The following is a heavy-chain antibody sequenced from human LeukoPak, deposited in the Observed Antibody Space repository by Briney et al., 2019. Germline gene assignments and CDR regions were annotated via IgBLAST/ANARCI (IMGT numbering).Heavy chain of an antibody. V-gene: IGHV3-48*04. CDR1: GFTFSSYS. D-gene: IGHD4-23*01. CDR2: ISSSSSTI. CDR3: ARAFRYGGNNFDY. Sequence: GGSLRLSCAASGFTFSSYSMNWVRQAPGKGLERVSYISSSSSTIYYADSVKGRFTISRDNAKNSLYLQMNSLRAEDTAVYYCARAFRYGGNNFDYCGQGTLVTVSS. J-gene: IGHJ4*02.